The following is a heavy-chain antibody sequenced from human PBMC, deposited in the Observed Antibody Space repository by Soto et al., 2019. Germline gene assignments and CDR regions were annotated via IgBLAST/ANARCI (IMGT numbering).Heavy chain of an antibody. D-gene: IGHD6-19*01. Sequence: QVQLQESGPGLVKPSGTLSLTCAVSGGSISSSNWWRWVRQPPGKGLEWIGEIYHSGSTNYNPSLKSRVTISVDKSKNQFYLKLSSVTAADTAVYYCARDEERGGAVAGLDYWGQGTLVTVSS. CDR2: IYHSGST. CDR1: GGSISSSNW. J-gene: IGHJ4*02. CDR3: ARDEERGGAVAGLDY. V-gene: IGHV4-4*02.